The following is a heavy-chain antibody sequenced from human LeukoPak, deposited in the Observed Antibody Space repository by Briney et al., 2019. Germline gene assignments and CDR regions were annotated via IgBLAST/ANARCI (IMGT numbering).Heavy chain of an antibody. V-gene: IGHV3-74*01. CDR2: INSDGSST. CDR3: ARDRNYYDSSGYYRELTNWFDP. CDR1: GFTFSSYW. Sequence: GGSLSLSSAASGFTFSSYWMHWVRPAPGKGLVWVSRINSDGSSTSYADSVKGRFTISRDNAKNTLYLQMNSLRAEDTAVYYCARDRNYYDSSGYYRELTNWFDPWGQGTLVTVSS. J-gene: IGHJ5*02. D-gene: IGHD3-22*01.